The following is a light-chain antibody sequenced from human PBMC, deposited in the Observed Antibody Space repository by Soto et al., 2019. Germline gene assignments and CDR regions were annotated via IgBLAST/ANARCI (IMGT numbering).Light chain of an antibody. J-gene: IGLJ1*01. CDR2: EVK. Sequence: QSALTQPASVSGSPGQSITISCTEASSDVDGYNFVSWYQHHPGKAPKLIIYEVKNRPSGISNRFSGSKSGNTASLTISGLQAEDEADYYCSSYTTSDTLYVFGTGTKVTVL. V-gene: IGLV2-14*01. CDR3: SSYTTSDTLYV. CDR1: SSDVDGYNF.